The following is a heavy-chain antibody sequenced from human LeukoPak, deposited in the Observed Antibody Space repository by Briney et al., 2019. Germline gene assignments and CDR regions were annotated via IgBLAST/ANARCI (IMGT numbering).Heavy chain of an antibody. CDR1: GFTFSSDW. V-gene: IGHV3-7*01. D-gene: IGHD1-14*01. J-gene: IGHJ4*02. CDR3: TRDPLTQNDY. CDR2: IKQDGNEK. Sequence: PGGSLRLSCAASGFTFSSDWMTWVRQAPGKGLEWVANIKQDGNEKYYVDSVKGRFTIYRDNAENSLYLQMNSLRAEDTAVYYCTRDPLTQNDYWGQGTLVTVSS.